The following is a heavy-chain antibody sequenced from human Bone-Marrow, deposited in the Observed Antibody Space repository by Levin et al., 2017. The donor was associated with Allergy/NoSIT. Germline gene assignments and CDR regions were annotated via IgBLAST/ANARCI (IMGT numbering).Heavy chain of an antibody. D-gene: IGHD2-2*02. CDR2: IKSKTDGGTT. CDR3: TTAITVGVVVVPAAIRHFDY. Sequence: PGGSLRLSCAASGFTFSNAWMSWVRQAPGKGLEWVGRIKSKTDGGTTDYAAPVKGRFTISRDDSKNTLYLQMNSLKTEDTAVYYCTTAITVGVVVVPAAIRHFDYWGQGTLVTVSS. CDR1: GFTFSNAW. J-gene: IGHJ4*02. V-gene: IGHV3-15*01.